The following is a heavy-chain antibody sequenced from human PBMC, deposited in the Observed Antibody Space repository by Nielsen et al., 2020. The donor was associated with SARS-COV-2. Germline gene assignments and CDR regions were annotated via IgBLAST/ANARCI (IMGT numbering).Heavy chain of an antibody. Sequence: GGSLRLSCAASGFTFTTHAMHWVRQAPGKGLEWVSIIYSGGTTYYADSVKDRFTISRDNSKNTLYLQMTSLRVEDTAVYFCARGAAGGPFDYWGQGTLVTVSS. CDR2: IYSGGTT. D-gene: IGHD6-13*01. CDR1: GFTFTTHA. CDR3: ARGAAGGPFDY. J-gene: IGHJ4*02. V-gene: IGHV3-66*01.